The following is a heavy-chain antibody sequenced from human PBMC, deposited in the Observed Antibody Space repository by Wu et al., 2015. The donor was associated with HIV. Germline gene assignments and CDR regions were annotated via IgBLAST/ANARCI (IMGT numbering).Heavy chain of an antibody. CDR2: INPNSGGS. Sequence: QVQLMQSGAEVKKPGASVKVSCKTSGYTFTDNYIHWVRQAPGQGLEWMGWINPNSGGSKSPQKFQGRVTMTRDTSVSTVYLELTRLKFDDTAIYYRTKDYGIVGSTLPEYFQHWGQGTLVTVSS. CDR3: TKDYGIVGSTLPEYFQH. V-gene: IGHV1-2*02. D-gene: IGHD1-26*01. J-gene: IGHJ1*01. CDR1: GYTFTDNY.